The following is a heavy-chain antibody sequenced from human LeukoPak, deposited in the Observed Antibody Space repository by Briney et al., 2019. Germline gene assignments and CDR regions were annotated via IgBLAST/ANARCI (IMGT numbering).Heavy chain of an antibody. D-gene: IGHD1-14*01. CDR1: GGSICSGGYY. Sequence: QASETLSLTCTVSGGSICSGGYYWSWIRQHPGKGLEWIGYIYYSGSTYYNPSLKSRVTISVDTSKNQFSLKLSSVTAADTAVYYCARDQTTNAFDIWGQGTMVTVSS. CDR2: IYYSGST. V-gene: IGHV4-31*03. J-gene: IGHJ3*02. CDR3: ARDQTTNAFDI.